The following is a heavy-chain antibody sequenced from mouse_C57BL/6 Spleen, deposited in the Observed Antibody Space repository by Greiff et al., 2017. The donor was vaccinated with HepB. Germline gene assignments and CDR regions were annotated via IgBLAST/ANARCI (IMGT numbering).Heavy chain of an antibody. CDR2: INYDGSST. D-gene: IGHD1-1*01. J-gene: IGHJ4*01. CDR1: GFTFSDYY. CDR3: ARDHYYYGRGYYAMDY. Sequence: DVQLVESEGGLVQPGSSMKLSCTASGFTFSDYYMAWVRQVPEKGLEWVANINYDGSSTYYLDSLKSRFIISRDNAKNILYLQMSSLKSEDTATYYCARDHYYYGRGYYAMDYWGQGTSVTVSS. V-gene: IGHV5-16*01.